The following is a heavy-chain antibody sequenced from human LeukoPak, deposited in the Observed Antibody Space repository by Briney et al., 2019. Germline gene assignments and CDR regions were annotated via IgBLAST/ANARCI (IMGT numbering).Heavy chain of an antibody. CDR1: GYTFTSYG. CDR2: INPNSGGT. CDR3: ARATFFGVAQPRKYYFDY. Sequence: ASVKVSCKASGYTFTSYGISWVRQAPGQGLEWMGWINPNSGGTNYAQKFQGRVTMTRDTSISTAYMELSRLRSDDTAVYYCARATFFGVAQPRKYYFDYWGQGTLVTVSS. D-gene: IGHD3-3*01. J-gene: IGHJ4*02. V-gene: IGHV1-2*02.